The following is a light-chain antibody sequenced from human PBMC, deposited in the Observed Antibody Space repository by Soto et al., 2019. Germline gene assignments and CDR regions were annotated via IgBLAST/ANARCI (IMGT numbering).Light chain of an antibody. Sequence: PGERATLSCRASQSVRSSLAWYQQKPGQAPRLLIYDASNRATGIPARFSGSGSGTDFTLTISSLEPEDFAVYYCQHRYNWPLTSGQGTRLEIK. J-gene: IGKJ5*01. CDR1: QSVRSS. V-gene: IGKV3-11*01. CDR2: DAS. CDR3: QHRYNWPLT.